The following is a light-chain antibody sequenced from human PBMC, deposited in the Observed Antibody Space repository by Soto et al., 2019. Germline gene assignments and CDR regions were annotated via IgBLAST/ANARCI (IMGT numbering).Light chain of an antibody. CDR3: QQYNSYSPPFT. CDR2: KAS. J-gene: IGKJ3*01. Sequence: DIQMTQSPSTLSAFVGDRVTITCRASQSISNWLAWYQQKPGKAPKLLIYKASSLESGVPSRFSGSGSGTEFTLTISSLQPDDFATYYCQQYNSYSPPFTFGPGTKVDIK. V-gene: IGKV1-5*03. CDR1: QSISNW.